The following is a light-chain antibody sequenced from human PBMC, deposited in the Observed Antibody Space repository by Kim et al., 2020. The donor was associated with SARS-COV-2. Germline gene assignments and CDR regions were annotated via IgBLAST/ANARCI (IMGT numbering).Light chain of an antibody. J-gene: IGKJ1*01. CDR1: RSVSSSY. CDR3: HQYNTSPWT. CDR2: GAS. Sequence: SPGEGATLTCRGSRSVSSSYIAWYQQKHGQTPRLLIYGASNRDSGVPDRFSGSGSGTVFTLTISRLQPEDFAVYYCHQYNTSPWTFGQGTKVDIK. V-gene: IGKV3-20*01.